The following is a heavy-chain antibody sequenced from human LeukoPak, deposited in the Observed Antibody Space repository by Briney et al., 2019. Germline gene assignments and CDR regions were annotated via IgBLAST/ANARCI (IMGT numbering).Heavy chain of an antibody. J-gene: IGHJ5*02. CDR2: IYYSGST. CDR3: ATEYGSGSYRYSGGWFDP. Sequence: PSETLSLTCTVSGGSISSSNYYWGWIRQPPGKGLEWIGSIYYSGSTYYNPSLKSRVTISVDTSKNQFSLKLSSVTAADTAVYYCATEYGSGSYRYSGGWFDPWGQGTLVTVSS. CDR1: GGSISSSNYY. D-gene: IGHD3-10*01. V-gene: IGHV4-39*01.